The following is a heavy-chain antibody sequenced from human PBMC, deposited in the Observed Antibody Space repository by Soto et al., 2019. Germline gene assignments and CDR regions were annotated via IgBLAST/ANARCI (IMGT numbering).Heavy chain of an antibody. D-gene: IGHD2-8*01. CDR1: GGSIRSGGYY. Sequence: SETLSLTCTVSGGSIRSGGYYWSWVRQNPRRGLEWIGNIYYSGNTYYNPSLKSRLTISVDTSKNQFSLNLSSVTAADTAVYYCARDRLMATVGTEHHYLGLDVWGQGTPVTVSS. J-gene: IGHJ6*02. CDR2: IYYSGNT. CDR3: ARDRLMATVGTEHHYLGLDV. V-gene: IGHV4-31*03.